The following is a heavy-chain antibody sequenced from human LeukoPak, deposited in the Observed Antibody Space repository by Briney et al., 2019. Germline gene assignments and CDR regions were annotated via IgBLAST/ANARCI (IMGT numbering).Heavy chain of an antibody. V-gene: IGHV4-39*01. CDR1: GDSIRSGTYS. CDR2: ISYTGST. D-gene: IGHD6-13*01. Sequence: SETLSLTCSVSGDSIRSGTYSWGWIRQPPGKGLEWIGSISYTGSTYYNPSLKSRVTISVDTSKNQFPLKMSSVTAADTAVYYCARHARGIAASGTRPFDYWGQGTLVTVSS. CDR3: ARHARGIAASGTRPFDY. J-gene: IGHJ4*02.